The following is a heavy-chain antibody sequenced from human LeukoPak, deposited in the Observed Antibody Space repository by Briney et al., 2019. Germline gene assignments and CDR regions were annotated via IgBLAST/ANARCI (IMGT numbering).Heavy chain of an antibody. CDR2: IYYSGST. V-gene: IGHV4-59*01. Sequence: SETLSLTCTVSGGSISSYYWSWIRQPPGKGLEWIGYIYYSGSTNYNPSLKSRVTISVGTSKNQFSLKLSSVTAADTAVYYCELTAPTAGPDAFDIWGQGTMVTVSS. D-gene: IGHD6-19*01. J-gene: IGHJ3*02. CDR3: ELTAPTAGPDAFDI. CDR1: GGSISSYY.